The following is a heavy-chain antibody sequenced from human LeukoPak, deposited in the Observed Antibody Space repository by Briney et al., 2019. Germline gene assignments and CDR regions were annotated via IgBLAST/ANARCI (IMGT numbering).Heavy chain of an antibody. CDR1: GGSISSYY. V-gene: IGHV4-4*07. J-gene: IGHJ4*02. CDR2: IYTSGST. Sequence: SETLPLTCTVSGGSISSYYWSWIRQPAGKGLEWIGRIYTSGSTNYNPSLKSRVTMSVDTSKNQFPLKLSSVTAADTAVYYCARGTPRGALNYWGQGTLVTVSS. CDR3: ARGTPRGALNY. D-gene: IGHD3-10*01.